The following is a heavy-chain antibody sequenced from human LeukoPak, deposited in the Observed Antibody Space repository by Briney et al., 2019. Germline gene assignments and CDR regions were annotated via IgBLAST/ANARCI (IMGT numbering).Heavy chain of an antibody. D-gene: IGHD2-2*01. V-gene: IGHV4-4*07. CDR2: IYTSGST. CDR1: GGSISSYY. Sequence: SETLSLTCTVAGGSISSYYWSWIRQPAGKGPEWIGRIYTSGSTNYNPSLKSRVTISVDKSKNQFSLKLSSVTAADTAVYYCARDLYCSSTSCRANNWFAPWRQGTLVTVSS. J-gene: IGHJ5*02. CDR3: ARDLYCSSTSCRANNWFAP.